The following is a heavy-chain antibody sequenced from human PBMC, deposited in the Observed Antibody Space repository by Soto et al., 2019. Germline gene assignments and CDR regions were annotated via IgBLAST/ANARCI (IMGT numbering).Heavy chain of an antibody. CDR3: ARVFTPNIAAAGTFDY. Sequence: QVQLQESGPGLVKPSGTLSLTCAVSGGSISSSNWWSWVRQPPGKGLEWIGEIYHSGSTNYNPSLKRRVTISVDKSKNQFTLKLTSVTAADTAVYYCARVFTPNIAAAGTFDYWGQGTLVTVSS. V-gene: IGHV4-4*02. J-gene: IGHJ4*02. CDR2: IYHSGST. D-gene: IGHD6-13*01. CDR1: GGSISSSNW.